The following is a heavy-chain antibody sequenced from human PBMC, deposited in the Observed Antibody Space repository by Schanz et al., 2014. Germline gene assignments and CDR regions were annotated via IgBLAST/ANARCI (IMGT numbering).Heavy chain of an antibody. CDR1: GFTFSTYW. Sequence: VQLVESGGGVVQPGRSLRLSCAASGFTFSTYWMHWVRQAPGKGLELVSTISDSGGDTYPADSVKGRFTISRDNSNNTLYLQMKSLRAEDTAVYYCAKYGGGYSYGFVEYWGQGILVTVSS. CDR2: ISDSGGDT. V-gene: IGHV3-23*04. CDR3: AKYGGGYSYGFVEY. D-gene: IGHD5-18*01. J-gene: IGHJ4*02.